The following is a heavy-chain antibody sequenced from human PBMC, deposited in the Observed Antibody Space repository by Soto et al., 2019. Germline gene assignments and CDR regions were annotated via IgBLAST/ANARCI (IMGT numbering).Heavy chain of an antibody. Sequence: GGSLRLSCSASGFTFSSYGMSWVRQSPVKGLEWVSAISGSGGSTYYADSVKGRFTISRDNSKNTLYLQMNSLRAEDTAVYYCEKDTQYKWNSEFWFETWGQGTLATSP. V-gene: IGHV3-23*01. CDR3: EKDTQYKWNSEFWFET. CDR1: GFTFSSYG. D-gene: IGHD1-7*01. J-gene: IGHJ5*02. CDR2: ISGSGGST.